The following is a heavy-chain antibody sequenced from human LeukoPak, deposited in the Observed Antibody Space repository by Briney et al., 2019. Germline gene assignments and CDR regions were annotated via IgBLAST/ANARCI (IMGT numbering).Heavy chain of an antibody. CDR3: AKDLFSYDFWSGYMDV. D-gene: IGHD3-3*01. V-gene: IGHV3-9*03. Sequence: GRSLRLSRAASVFTFVDYAMHGGRPALGKGLEWVSGISLDSGRIGYAGSVKGRFTISRDNAKNSLYLQMNSLRAEDMALYYCAKDLFSYDFWSGYMDVWGKGTTVTVSS. CDR2: ISLDSGRI. J-gene: IGHJ6*03. CDR1: VFTFVDYA.